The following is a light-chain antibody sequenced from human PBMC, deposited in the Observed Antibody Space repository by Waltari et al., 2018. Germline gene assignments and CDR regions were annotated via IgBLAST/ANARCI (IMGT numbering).Light chain of an antibody. CDR3: QQYNDWPPLT. V-gene: IGKV3-15*01. Sequence: VMPQSPATLSVSPGERVTLYCRASQSVSRFVAWYQQKPGQAPRLLISGASTRATGIPDRFSGSGSGTEFTLTISSLQSEDFAIYYCQQYNDWPPLTFGGGTKLEIK. J-gene: IGKJ4*01. CDR1: QSVSRF. CDR2: GAS.